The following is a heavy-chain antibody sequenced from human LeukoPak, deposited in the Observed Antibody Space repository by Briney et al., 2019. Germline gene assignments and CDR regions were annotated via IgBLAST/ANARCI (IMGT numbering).Heavy chain of an antibody. CDR2: ISYDGSNK. V-gene: IGHV3-30*04. Sequence: GGSLRLSCAASGFTFSSYAMHWVRQAPGKGLEWVAVISYDGSNKYYADSVKGRFTISRDNSKNTLYLQMNSLRAEDTAVYYCARDPTSVIGLFDYWGQGTLVTVSS. CDR3: ARDPTSVIGLFDY. CDR1: GFTFSSYA. J-gene: IGHJ4*02. D-gene: IGHD1-1*01.